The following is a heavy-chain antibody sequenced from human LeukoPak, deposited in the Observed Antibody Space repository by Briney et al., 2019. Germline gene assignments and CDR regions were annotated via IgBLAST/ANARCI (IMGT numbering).Heavy chain of an antibody. CDR1: GFTFSSYA. CDR3: AQEGGHYYDRSGYYPLDY. J-gene: IGHJ4*02. V-gene: IGHV3-23*01. CDR2: ISGSGGTT. D-gene: IGHD3-22*01. Sequence: GGSLRLSCAASGFTFSSYAMSWVRQAPGKGLEWVSGISGSGGTTYYADSVKGRFTVSRDNSKNRLYLQMNSLRAEDTAVYYCAQEGGHYYDRSGYYPLDYWGQGTLVTVSS.